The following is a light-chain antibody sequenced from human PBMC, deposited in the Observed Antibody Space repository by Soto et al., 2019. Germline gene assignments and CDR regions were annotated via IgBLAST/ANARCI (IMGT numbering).Light chain of an antibody. CDR1: QSVTSN. CDR3: QQYNTWPWT. V-gene: IGKV3-15*01. CDR2: GAS. J-gene: IGKJ1*01. Sequence: EIVMTQSPATLSVSPGESATLSCRASQSVTSNLAWYQQKPGQAPRLLIYGASTRATGIPARFSGSGSGTEFTLTISSLQAEDFAVYYCQQYNTWPWTFGQGTKVEIK.